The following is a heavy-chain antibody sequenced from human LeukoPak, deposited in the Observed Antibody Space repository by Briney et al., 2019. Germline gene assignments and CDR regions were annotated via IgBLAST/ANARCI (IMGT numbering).Heavy chain of an antibody. CDR1: GFSFNNYA. D-gene: IGHD3-10*02. Sequence: GKSLRLSCAASGFSFNNYAMYWVRQAPGKGLEWVALISYDGGDKYYAESMKGRITISRDNAKNSLYLQMNSLRAEDTAVYYCAELGITMIGGVWGKGTTVTISS. V-gene: IGHV3-30*18. J-gene: IGHJ6*04. CDR3: AELGITMIGGV. CDR2: ISYDGGDK.